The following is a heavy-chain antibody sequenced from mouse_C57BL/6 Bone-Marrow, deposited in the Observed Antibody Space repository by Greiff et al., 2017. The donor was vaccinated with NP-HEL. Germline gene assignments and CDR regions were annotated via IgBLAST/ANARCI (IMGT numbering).Heavy chain of an antibody. Sequence: QVHVKQSGAELARPGASVKLSCKASGYTFTSYGISWVKQRTGQGLEWIGEIYPRSGNTYYNEKFKGKATLTADKSSSTAYMELRSLTSEDSAVYCCARGSTMVTGGSAWFAYWGQGTLVTVSA. D-gene: IGHD2-2*01. J-gene: IGHJ3*01. CDR1: GYTFTSYG. CDR2: IYPRSGNT. V-gene: IGHV1-81*01. CDR3: ARGSTMVTGGSAWFAY.